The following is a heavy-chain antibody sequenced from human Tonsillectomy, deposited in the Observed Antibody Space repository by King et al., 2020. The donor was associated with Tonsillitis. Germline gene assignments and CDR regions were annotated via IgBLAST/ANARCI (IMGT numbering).Heavy chain of an antibody. CDR1: GGSFSDYY. CDR2: IYHSGSA. D-gene: IGHD4-11*01. V-gene: IGHV4-34*01. Sequence: VQLQQWGAGLLKPSETLSLTCAVYGGSFSDYYWSWIRQPPGKGLEWIGEIYHSGSATYNPSPQSRVAISLDTSKNQFSLILTPGTAADTAVYYCARGLTTTDYYMDVWGKGTTVTVSS. J-gene: IGHJ6*03. CDR3: ARGLTTTDYYMDV.